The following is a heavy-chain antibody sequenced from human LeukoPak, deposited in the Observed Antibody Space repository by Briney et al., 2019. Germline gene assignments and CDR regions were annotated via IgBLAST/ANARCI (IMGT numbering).Heavy chain of an antibody. D-gene: IGHD3-9*01. CDR3: ARKSWLTSDFDY. Sequence: SETLSLTCGVYGGSFSGYYWSWIRQPPGKGLEWIGEINHSGSTNYNPSLKSRVTISIDTSKNQFSLKLNSVTAADTAVYYCARKSWLTSDFDYWGQGTLVTVSS. CDR2: INHSGST. J-gene: IGHJ4*02. V-gene: IGHV4-34*01. CDR1: GGSFSGYY.